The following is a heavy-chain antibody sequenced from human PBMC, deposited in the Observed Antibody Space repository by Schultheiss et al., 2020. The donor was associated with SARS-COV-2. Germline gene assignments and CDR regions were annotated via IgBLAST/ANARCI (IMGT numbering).Heavy chain of an antibody. CDR2: ISGSGGST. D-gene: IGHD3-10*01. CDR1: GFTFSSYA. CDR3: ARGRTMVPFDY. J-gene: IGHJ4*02. V-gene: IGHV3-23*01. Sequence: GGSLRLSCAASGFTFSSYAMSWVRQAPGEGLEWVSAISGSGGSTYYADSVKGRFTISRDNSKNTLYLQMNSLRAEDTAVYYCARGRTMVPFDYWGQGTLVTVSS.